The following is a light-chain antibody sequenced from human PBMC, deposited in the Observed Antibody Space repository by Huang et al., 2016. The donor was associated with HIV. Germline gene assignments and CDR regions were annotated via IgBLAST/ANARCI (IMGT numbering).Light chain of an antibody. CDR1: QSISSN. CDR3: QQYNNRYT. V-gene: IGKV3-15*01. Sequence: IVMTQSPATLSVSPGERATLSCRASQSISSNLAWYQQKPGQAPRLLICGASTRATGIPARFSGSGSGTECTLTISSLQSEDFAVYYCQQYNNRYTFGQGTKLEIK. CDR2: GAS. J-gene: IGKJ2*01.